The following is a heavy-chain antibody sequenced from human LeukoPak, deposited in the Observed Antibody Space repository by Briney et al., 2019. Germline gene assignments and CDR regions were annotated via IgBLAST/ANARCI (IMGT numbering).Heavy chain of an antibody. Sequence: GGSLRLSCAASGFTFSSYAMHWVRQAPGKGLEWVAVISYDGRNKYYADSVKGRFTISRDNSKNTLYLQMNSLRAEDTAVYYCAREGGTYDSSGYYQAYDAFDIWGQGTMVTVSS. CDR3: AREGGTYDSSGYYQAYDAFDI. V-gene: IGHV3-30*04. CDR2: ISYDGRNK. J-gene: IGHJ3*02. D-gene: IGHD3-22*01. CDR1: GFTFSSYA.